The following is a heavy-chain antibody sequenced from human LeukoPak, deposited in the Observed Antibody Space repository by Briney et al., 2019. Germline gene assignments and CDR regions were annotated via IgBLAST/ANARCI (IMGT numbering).Heavy chain of an antibody. CDR1: GGSFSGYY. CDR3: ARTGGYSGYDSPSSIDY. CDR2: IYNSGST. D-gene: IGHD5-12*01. V-gene: IGHV4-34*01. Sequence: SETLSLTCAVYGGSFSGYYWSWIRQPPGKGLEWIGIIYNSGSTYYNPSLKGRVTISVATSKNQFSLKLSSVSAADTAVYYCARTGGYSGYDSPSSIDYWGQGTLVTVSS. J-gene: IGHJ4*02.